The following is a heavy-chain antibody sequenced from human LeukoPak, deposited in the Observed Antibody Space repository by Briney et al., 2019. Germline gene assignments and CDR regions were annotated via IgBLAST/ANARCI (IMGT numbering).Heavy chain of an antibody. D-gene: IGHD3-10*01. CDR1: GVSISGFY. J-gene: IGHJ4*02. CDR2: SHTGGSI. CDR3: ARRRGGFGEGEFDY. Sequence: PSDTLSLTCTVSGVSISGFYWNWIRQPPRKGLEWVGYSHTGGSISSNPSPNSRGAFFIDPSKNRSTLRLIRLTATDTAGYYCARRRGGFGEGEFDYWGQGTPVSVS. V-gene: IGHV4-4*08.